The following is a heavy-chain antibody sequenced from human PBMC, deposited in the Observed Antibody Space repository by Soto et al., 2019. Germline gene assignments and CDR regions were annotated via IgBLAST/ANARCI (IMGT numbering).Heavy chain of an antibody. V-gene: IGHV3-30*03. CDR3: GGGQYYFDY. CDR2: ISYDGSDK. CDR1: GFPFTSYG. J-gene: IGHJ4*02. D-gene: IGHD3-10*01. Sequence: QVQLVESGGGVVQPGRSLRLSCAASGFPFTSYGMHWVREGPDKGLEWVAIISYDGSDKYYADSMKGRFTISRDNSKNTLYPHMNSLRPEDNALYYCGGGQYYFDYRGQGSLVIVSS.